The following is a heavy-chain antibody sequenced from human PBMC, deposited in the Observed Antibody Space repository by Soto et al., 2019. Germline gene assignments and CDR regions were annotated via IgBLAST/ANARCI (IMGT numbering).Heavy chain of an antibody. D-gene: IGHD3-16*02. CDR3: ARASIPFGGVIATAYYLDY. CDR2: INPNGGGT. J-gene: IGHJ4*02. V-gene: IGHV1-2*04. Sequence: QVQLVQSGAEVKKPGASVKVSCKASGYTFTGYYMHWVRQAPGQGLEWMGWINPNGGGTNYAQKFQGSVTMTRDTSNSTGYMELSRLRSDDTAVYYCARASIPFGGVIATAYYLDYWGQGTLVTVSS. CDR1: GYTFTGYY.